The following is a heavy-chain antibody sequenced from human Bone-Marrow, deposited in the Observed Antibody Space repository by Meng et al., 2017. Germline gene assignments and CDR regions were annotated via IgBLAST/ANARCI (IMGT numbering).Heavy chain of an antibody. CDR1: GGSISTSGYY. CDR3: VRSSAWVRTGFDP. V-gene: IGHV4-39*01. J-gene: IGHJ5*02. D-gene: IGHD6-19*01. Sequence: QPQLQESGLGRVRPSEALSLTGSGSGGSISTSGYYWGWIRQPPGKGLEWIGSIGHSGFTYYTPSLKSRVTVSIDTSRNQFSLWLTSVTAADTAVYYCVRSSAWVRTGFDPWGQGTLVTVSS. CDR2: IGHSGFT.